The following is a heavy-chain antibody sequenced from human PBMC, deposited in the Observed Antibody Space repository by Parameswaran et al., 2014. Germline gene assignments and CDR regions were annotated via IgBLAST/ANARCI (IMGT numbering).Heavy chain of an antibody. Sequence: WIRQPPGKGLEWVSYIDTSGNSIYYIDSVRGRFTISRDNAKNSLFLHMNSLRVEDTAVYFCARDRRHFFDNNEFERGLDYWGQGALVTVSS. CDR3: ARDRRHFFDNNEFERGLDY. D-gene: IGHD3-22*01. V-gene: IGHV3-48*03. J-gene: IGHJ4*02. CDR2: IDTSGNSI.